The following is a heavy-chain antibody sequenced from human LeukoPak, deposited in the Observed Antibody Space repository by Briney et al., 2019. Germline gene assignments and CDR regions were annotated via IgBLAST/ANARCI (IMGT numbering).Heavy chain of an antibody. CDR1: GGSFSGYY. J-gene: IGHJ5*02. CDR2: INHSGST. V-gene: IGHV4-34*01. Sequence: SETLSLTCAVYGGSFSGYYWSWIRQPPGKGVEWIGEINHSGSTNYNPSLKSRVTISVDTSKNQFSLKLSSVTAADTAVYYCARAHIWSGYLFNWVDPWGQGTLVTVSS. D-gene: IGHD3-3*01. CDR3: ARAHIWSGYLFNWVDP.